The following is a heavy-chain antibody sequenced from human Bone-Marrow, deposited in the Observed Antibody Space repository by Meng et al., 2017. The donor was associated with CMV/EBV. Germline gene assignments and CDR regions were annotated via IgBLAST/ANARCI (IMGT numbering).Heavy chain of an antibody. CDR1: GCTFSNYA. D-gene: IGHD2-8*01. Sequence: GESLKISCKSSGCTFSNYAMSWVRQVPGKGLEWVSAITDSGSPSWHIDPVRGRFSISRDNSRNILFLQMNNLGAEDTGVYYCAKVGERGTHGVYPFGSWGQGTLVPVSS. J-gene: IGHJ4*02. V-gene: IGHV3-23*01. CDR2: ITDSGSPS. CDR3: AKVGERGTHGVYPFGS.